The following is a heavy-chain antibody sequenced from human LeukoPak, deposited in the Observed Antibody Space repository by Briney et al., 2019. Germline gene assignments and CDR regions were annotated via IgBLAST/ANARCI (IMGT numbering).Heavy chain of an antibody. V-gene: IGHV3-21*01. CDR2: ISSSSSYI. CDR1: GFTFDNYA. J-gene: IGHJ4*02. CDR3: ARDTLGEGEDANYAVYYFDY. Sequence: KPGGSLRLSCAASGFTFDNYAMNRVRQAPGKGLEWVSSISSSSSYIYYADSVKGRFTISRDNAKNSLYLQMNSLRADDTAVYYCARDTLGEGEDANYAVYYFDYWGQGTVVTVSS. D-gene: IGHD4/OR15-4a*01.